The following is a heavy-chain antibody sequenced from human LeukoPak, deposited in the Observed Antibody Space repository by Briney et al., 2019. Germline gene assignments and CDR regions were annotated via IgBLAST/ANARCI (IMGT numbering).Heavy chain of an antibody. V-gene: IGHV1-2*02. D-gene: IGHD6-19*01. CDR1: GYTFTGYD. CDR2: INPNTGDT. CDR3: ASLKYNSGWSY. Sequence: ASVKVSCKASGYTFTGYDMHWVRQAPGQGLEWMGWINPNTGDTNYVQKFQGRVTMTRDTSISTAYMELSSLTSDDTAVYYCASLKYNSGWSYWGQGTLVTGSS. J-gene: IGHJ4*02.